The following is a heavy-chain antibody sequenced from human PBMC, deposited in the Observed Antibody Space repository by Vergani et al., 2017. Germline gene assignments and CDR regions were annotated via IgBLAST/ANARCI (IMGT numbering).Heavy chain of an antibody. Sequence: EVQLVESGGGLVKPGGSLRLSCAASGFSFSSYSMNWVRQAPGKGLEWVASISGSSSYVFYRDSVEGRFTITRDNAKKSVYLQMNSLKTEDTAVYYCTRHGPHYAKNQDAFDIWGQGTMVTVSS. CDR3: TRHGPHYAKNQDAFDI. CDR1: GFSFSSYS. J-gene: IGHJ3*02. V-gene: IGHV3-21*02. D-gene: IGHD2-2*01. CDR2: ISGSSSYV.